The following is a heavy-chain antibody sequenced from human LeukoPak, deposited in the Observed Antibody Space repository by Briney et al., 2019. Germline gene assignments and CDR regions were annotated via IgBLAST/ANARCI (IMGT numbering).Heavy chain of an antibody. CDR2: IRDDGSNK. CDR3: AREDIVVVVAATRGHWFDP. V-gene: IGHV3-30*02. J-gene: IGHJ5*02. D-gene: IGHD2-15*01. Sequence: RGSLRLSCAASGFTFSSYGMYWVRQAPGKGLEWVAFIRDDGSNKYYADSVKGRFTISRDNSKKTLYLQMNSLRAEDTAVYYCAREDIVVVVAATRGHWFDPWGQGTLVTVSS. CDR1: GFTFSSYG.